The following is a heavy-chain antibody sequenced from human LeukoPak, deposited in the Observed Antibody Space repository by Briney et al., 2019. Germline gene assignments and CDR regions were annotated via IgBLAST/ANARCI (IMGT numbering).Heavy chain of an antibody. J-gene: IGHJ5*02. V-gene: IGHV3-15*01. CDR1: GFTFTDAW. Sequence: PGGSLRLSCAASGFTFTDAWMYWVRQAPGKGLEWVGRIKSKTDGGTSDYAAPVTGRFTISRDDSKSTLYLEMNSLKTEDTGVYYCCTLWYGAWGQGTLVTVSS. CDR3: CTLWYGA. CDR2: IKSKTDGGTS. D-gene: IGHD3-10*01.